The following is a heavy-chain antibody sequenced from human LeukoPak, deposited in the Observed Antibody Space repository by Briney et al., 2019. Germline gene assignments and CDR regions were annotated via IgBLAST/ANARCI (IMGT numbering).Heavy chain of an antibody. CDR1: GYTFTSYA. CDR2: INTNTGNP. J-gene: IGHJ5*02. Sequence: ASVKVSCKASGYTFTSYAMNWVRQAPGQGLEWMGWINTNTGNPTYAQGFTGRFVFSLDTSVSTAYLQISSLKAEDTAVYYCARPASYYGLNWFDPWGQGTLVTVSS. CDR3: ARPASYYGLNWFDP. D-gene: IGHD4-17*01. V-gene: IGHV7-4-1*02.